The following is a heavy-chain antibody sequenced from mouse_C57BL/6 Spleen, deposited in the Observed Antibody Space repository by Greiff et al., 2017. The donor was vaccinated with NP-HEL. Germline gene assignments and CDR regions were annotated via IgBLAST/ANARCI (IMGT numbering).Heavy chain of an antibody. CDR2: INPNNGGT. CDR3: ARSDYYGSSYFDY. Sequence: VQLQQSGPELVKPGASVKISCKASGYTFTDYYMNWVKQSHGKSLEWIGDINPNNGGTSYNQKFKGKATLTVDKSSSTAYMELRSLTSEDSAVYYCARSDYYGSSYFDYWGQGTTLTVSS. J-gene: IGHJ2*01. CDR1: GYTFTDYY. D-gene: IGHD1-1*01. V-gene: IGHV1-26*01.